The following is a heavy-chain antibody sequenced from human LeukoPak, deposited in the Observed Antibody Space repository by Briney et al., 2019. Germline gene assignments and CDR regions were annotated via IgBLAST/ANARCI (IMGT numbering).Heavy chain of an antibody. CDR2: INSDGSNT. V-gene: IGHV3-74*01. D-gene: IGHD3-22*01. CDR1: GFTFSVYW. Sequence: GGSLRLSCAASGFTFSVYWMHWVRQAPGKGLVWVPRINSDGSNTNYADSVKGRFTISRDNARNTLYLQMHSLRAEDTAVYYCARDLELAYYDSSGYDYWGQGTLVTVSS. J-gene: IGHJ4*02. CDR3: ARDLELAYYDSSGYDY.